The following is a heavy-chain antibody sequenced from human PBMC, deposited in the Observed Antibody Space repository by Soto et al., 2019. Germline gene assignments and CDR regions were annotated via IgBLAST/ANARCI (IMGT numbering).Heavy chain of an antibody. J-gene: IGHJ4*02. V-gene: IGHV4-30-2*01. CDR2: IYHSGST. D-gene: IGHD3-10*01. Sequence: QLQLQESGSGLVKPSQTLSLTCAVSGGSISSGGYSWSWIRQPAGKGLEWIGYIYHSGSTYYNPSFKRRVTIAVDRSKHQFSLKLSSVTAADTAVYYCARENNVLPGGYFDYWGQGTLVTVSS. CDR3: ARENNVLPGGYFDY. CDR1: GGSISSGGYS.